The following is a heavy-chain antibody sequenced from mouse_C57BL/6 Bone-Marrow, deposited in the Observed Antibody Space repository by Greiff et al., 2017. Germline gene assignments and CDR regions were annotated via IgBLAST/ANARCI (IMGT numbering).Heavy chain of an antibody. J-gene: IGHJ3*01. V-gene: IGHV1-54*01. CDR3: ARSYYGYDGLFAY. CDR2: INPGSGGT. CDR1: GYAFTNYL. Sequence: VQLQQSGAELVRPGTSVKVSCKASGYAFTNYLIEWVKQRPGQGLEWIGVINPGSGGTNYNEKFKGKATLTADKSSSTAYMQLSSLTSEDSAVYVCARSYYGYDGLFAYWGQGTLVTVSA. D-gene: IGHD2-2*01.